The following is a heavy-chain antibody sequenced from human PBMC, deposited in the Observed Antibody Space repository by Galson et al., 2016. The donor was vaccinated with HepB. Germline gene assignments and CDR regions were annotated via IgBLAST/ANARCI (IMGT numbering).Heavy chain of an antibody. CDR1: GFNFSTSS. J-gene: IGHJ1*01. V-gene: IGHV3-48*02. CDR3: AGGDGGDLRH. Sequence: SLRLSCAASGFNFSTSSMSWVRQAPGKGLDWVAYISSRSSTMYYAHSERGRFTISRDNAKNSLFLQMNSLRDEDTAIYFCAGGDGGDLRHWGQGTLVTVSS. D-gene: IGHD4-17*01. CDR2: ISSRSSTM.